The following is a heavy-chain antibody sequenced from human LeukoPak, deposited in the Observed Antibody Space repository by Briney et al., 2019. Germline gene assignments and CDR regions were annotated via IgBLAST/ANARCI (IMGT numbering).Heavy chain of an antibody. Sequence: GGSLRLSCAASGFTFSDSAMTWVRQAPGKGLEWVSLISFSGDSIYYADSVRGRFTISRDNSKDTLYLQMNSLRAEDTAVYYCARDPYGSGSYLDYWGQGTLVTVSS. CDR3: ARDPYGSGSYLDY. CDR2: ISFSGDSI. J-gene: IGHJ4*02. D-gene: IGHD3-10*01. V-gene: IGHV3-23*01. CDR1: GFTFSDSA.